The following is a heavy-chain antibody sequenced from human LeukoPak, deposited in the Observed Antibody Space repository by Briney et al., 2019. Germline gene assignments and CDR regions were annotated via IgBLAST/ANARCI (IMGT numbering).Heavy chain of an antibody. V-gene: IGHV3-66*01. Sequence: GGSLRLSCAASGFTVSSNYMSWVRQAPGKGLEWVSVIYSGGSAYYADSVKGRFTISRDNSKNTLYLQMNILRAEDTAVYYCARSQPGYSYGYDYYYYGMDVWGQGTTVTVSS. J-gene: IGHJ6*02. CDR1: GFTVSSNY. CDR3: ARSQPGYSYGYDYYYYGMDV. CDR2: IYSGGSA. D-gene: IGHD5-18*01.